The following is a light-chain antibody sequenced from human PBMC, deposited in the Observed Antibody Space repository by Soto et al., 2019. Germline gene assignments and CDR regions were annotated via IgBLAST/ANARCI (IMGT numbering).Light chain of an antibody. J-gene: IGKJ2*01. Sequence: DIQMAQSPSTLSASVGDRVTITCRASQSISSWLAWFQQKPGKAPNLLIYKASSLESGVPSRFSGSGSGTAFPLTISSLQPDDFATYYCQQYNSYLYTFGQGTKLEIK. CDR2: KAS. V-gene: IGKV1-5*03. CDR1: QSISSW. CDR3: QQYNSYLYT.